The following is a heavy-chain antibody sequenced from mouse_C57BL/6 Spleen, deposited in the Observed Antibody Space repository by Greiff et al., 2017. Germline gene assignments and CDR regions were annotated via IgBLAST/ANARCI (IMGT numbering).Heavy chain of an antibody. CDR2: FHPYNDDT. D-gene: IGHD1-1*01. Sequence: QVQLKQSGAELVKPGASVKMSCKASGYTFTTYPIEWMKQNHGKSLEWIGYFHPYNDDTKYNEKFKGKATLTVEKSSSTVYLELSRLTSDDSAVYYCARRNYGSSYWYFDVWGTGTTVTVSS. V-gene: IGHV1-47*01. CDR3: ARRNYGSSYWYFDV. CDR1: GYTFTTYP. J-gene: IGHJ1*03.